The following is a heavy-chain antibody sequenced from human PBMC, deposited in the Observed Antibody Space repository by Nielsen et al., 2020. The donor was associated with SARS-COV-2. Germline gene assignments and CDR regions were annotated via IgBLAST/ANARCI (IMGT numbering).Heavy chain of an antibody. D-gene: IGHD4-17*01. CDR2: ISGSGGST. CDR3: AKATTVTTSPI. CDR1: GFTFSSYA. Sequence: GESLKISCAASGFTFSSYAMSWVRQAPGKGLEWVPAISGSGGSTYYADSVKGRFTISRDNSKNTLYLQMNSLRAEDTAVYYCAKATTVTTSPIWGQGTMVTVSS. J-gene: IGHJ3*02. V-gene: IGHV3-23*01.